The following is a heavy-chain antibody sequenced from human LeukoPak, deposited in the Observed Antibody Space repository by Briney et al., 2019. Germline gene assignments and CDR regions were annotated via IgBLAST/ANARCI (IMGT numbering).Heavy chain of an antibody. CDR2: INHSGST. J-gene: IGHJ3*02. Sequence: KPSETLSLTCAVYGGSFSGYYWSWIRQPPGKGLEWIGEINHSGSTNYNPSLKSRVTISVDTSKNQFSLKLSSVTAADTAVYYCARGGSILRFLEWPSPVRNDAFDIWGQGTMVTVSS. V-gene: IGHV4-34*01. CDR1: GGSFSGYY. CDR3: ARGGSILRFLEWPSPVRNDAFDI. D-gene: IGHD3-3*01.